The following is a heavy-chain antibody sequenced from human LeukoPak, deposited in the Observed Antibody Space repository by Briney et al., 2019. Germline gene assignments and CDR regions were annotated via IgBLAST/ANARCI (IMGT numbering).Heavy chain of an antibody. V-gene: IGHV3-49*04. CDR3: SSKWELLY. CDR1: GFTVGDYA. Sequence: PGRSLRPSCTTSGFTVGDYAMSWVRQAPGKGPEWVGFIRSKAYGGTTEYAASVKGRFTISRDDSKSIAYLQMNSLKTEDTAVYYCSSKWELLYWGQGTLVTVSS. CDR2: IRSKAYGGTT. J-gene: IGHJ4*02. D-gene: IGHD1-26*01.